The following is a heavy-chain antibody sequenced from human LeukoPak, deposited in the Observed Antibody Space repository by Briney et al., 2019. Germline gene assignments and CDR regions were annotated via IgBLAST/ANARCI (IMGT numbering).Heavy chain of an antibody. CDR1: GFTFSSYW. CDR3: ARGMQTTVTKGGGFDP. D-gene: IGHD4-17*01. CDR2: INSDGSST. Sequence: QTGGSLRLSCAASGFTFSSYWMHWVRQAPGKGLVWVSRINSDGSSTSYADSVKGRFTTSRDNAKNTLYLQMNSLRAEDTAVYYCARGMQTTVTKGGGFDPWGQGTLVTVSS. V-gene: IGHV3-74*01. J-gene: IGHJ5*02.